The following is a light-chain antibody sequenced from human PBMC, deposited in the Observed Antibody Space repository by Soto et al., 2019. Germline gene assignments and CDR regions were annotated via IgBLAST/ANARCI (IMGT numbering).Light chain of an antibody. CDR1: QSVTNNY. J-gene: IGKJ1*01. Sequence: EIVLTQSPGTLSLSPGERATLSCRASQSVTNNYLAWYQQKPGQAPRLLIYAASKRATGIPDRFSGSGSGTDFTLTLSGLEPEDFAVFYCQHYVSAPWTFGQGTKVEIK. V-gene: IGKV3-20*01. CDR3: QHYVSAPWT. CDR2: AAS.